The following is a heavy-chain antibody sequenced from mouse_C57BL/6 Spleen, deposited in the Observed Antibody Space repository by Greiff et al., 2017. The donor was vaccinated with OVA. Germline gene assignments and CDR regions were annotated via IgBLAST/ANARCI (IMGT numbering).Heavy chain of an antibody. V-gene: IGHV10-1*01. Sequence: EVQLKESGGGLVQPKGSLKLSCAASGFSFNTYAMNWVRQAPGKGLEWVARIRSKSNNYATYYADSVKDRFTISRDDSESMLYLQMNNLKTEDTAMYYCVRAYYYGSSGYFDVWGTGTTVTVSS. J-gene: IGHJ1*03. CDR2: IRSKSNNYAT. CDR3: VRAYYYGSSGYFDV. CDR1: GFSFNTYA. D-gene: IGHD1-1*01.